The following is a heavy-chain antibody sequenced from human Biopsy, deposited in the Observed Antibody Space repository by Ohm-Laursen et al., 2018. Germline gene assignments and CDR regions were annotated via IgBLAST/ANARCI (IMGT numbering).Heavy chain of an antibody. CDR3: VRGVDYYDPYHYYALDV. CDR1: GESFNGYY. CDR2: LNHSGRT. D-gene: IGHD3-22*01. Sequence: SETLSLTCAVYGESFNGYYWSWISQTPGKGLEWIGELNHSGRTNYNPSLKSRFTISVDTSKNQFSLKVRSVTAADTAVYYCVRGVDYYDPYHYYALDVWGQGTTVTVSS. J-gene: IGHJ6*02. V-gene: IGHV4-34*01.